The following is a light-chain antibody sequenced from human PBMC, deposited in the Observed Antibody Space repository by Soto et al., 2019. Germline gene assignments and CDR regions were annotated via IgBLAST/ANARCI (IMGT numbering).Light chain of an antibody. V-gene: IGKV3-15*01. J-gene: IGKJ2*01. CDR2: DAS. Sequence: EIVMTQSPATLSVSPGERATLSCRASQSVSSNLAWYQQKPGQAPRLIIYDASTRATGVPARFSGSGSGTDFTLTISSLQSEDFAVYYCQHYNYWPYTFGQGTTVDIK. CDR3: QHYNYWPYT. CDR1: QSVSSN.